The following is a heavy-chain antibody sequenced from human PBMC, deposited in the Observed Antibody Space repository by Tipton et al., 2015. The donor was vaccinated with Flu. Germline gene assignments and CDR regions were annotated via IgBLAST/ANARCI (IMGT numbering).Heavy chain of an antibody. J-gene: IGHJ6*02. V-gene: IGHV4-59*01. CDR2: IYYSGST. CDR3: ARDGRGYSYGSLGMDV. CDR1: GGSISSYY. Sequence: LRLSCTVSGGSISSYYWSWIRQPPGKGLEWIGYIYYSGSTNYNPSLKSRVTISVDTSKNQFSLKLSSVTAADTAVYYCARDGRGYSYGSLGMDVWGQGTTVTVSS. D-gene: IGHD5-18*01.